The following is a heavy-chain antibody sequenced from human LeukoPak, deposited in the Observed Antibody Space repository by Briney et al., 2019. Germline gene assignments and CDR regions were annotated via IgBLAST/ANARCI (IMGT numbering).Heavy chain of an antibody. Sequence: SETLSLTCTVSGGSISSSTYYWGWIRQPPGKGLEWIGSFYYSGGTYYNPSLKSRVTISVDTSKNQFSLKLSSVTAADTAVYYCARHNYGSGSPNRGWFDPWGQGTLVTVSS. CDR3: ARHNYGSGSPNRGWFDP. CDR2: FYYSGGT. V-gene: IGHV4-39*01. CDR1: GGSISSSTYY. D-gene: IGHD3-10*01. J-gene: IGHJ5*02.